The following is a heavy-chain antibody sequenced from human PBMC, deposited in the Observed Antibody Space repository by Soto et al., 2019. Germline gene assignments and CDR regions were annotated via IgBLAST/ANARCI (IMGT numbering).Heavy chain of an antibody. J-gene: IGHJ3*02. CDR2: VYSSGRT. D-gene: IGHD5-12*01. CDR1: GGSITSGGYY. Sequence: QLQLQESGPGLVRPSQTLSLTCSVSGGSITSGGYYWGWIRQLPEKGLDWVAYVYSSGRTYYNPSLQSRLSISLDTSKNQFSLILRSVTAADTAVYYCASDHNGFNKAFDIWGQGAMVTVSS. V-gene: IGHV4-31*03. CDR3: ASDHNGFNKAFDI.